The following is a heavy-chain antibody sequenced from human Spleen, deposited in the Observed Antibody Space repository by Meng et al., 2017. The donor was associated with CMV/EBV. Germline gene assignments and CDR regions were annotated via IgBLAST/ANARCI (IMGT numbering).Heavy chain of an antibody. D-gene: IGHD3-22*01. CDR2: INSDGSST. Sequence: GFTLSSYLMNWVRQAPGKGLVWVSRINSDGSSTSYADSVKGRFTISRDNAKNTLYLQMNSLRAEDTAVYYCARDEYYYDSSGYFLSDWGQGTLVTVSS. V-gene: IGHV3-74*01. J-gene: IGHJ4*02. CDR3: ARDEYYYDSSGYFLSD. CDR1: GFTLSSYL.